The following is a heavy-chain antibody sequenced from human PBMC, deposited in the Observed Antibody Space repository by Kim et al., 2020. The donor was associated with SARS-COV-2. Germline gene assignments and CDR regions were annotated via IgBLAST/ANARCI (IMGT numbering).Heavy chain of an antibody. J-gene: IGHJ4*02. D-gene: IGHD3-22*01. V-gene: IGHV3-11*04. CDR3: ARAGHYDSDGYLRDFDY. Sequence: SVKGRFTISRDNAENSLFLQMTSLRADDTAVYYCARAGHYDSDGYLRDFDYWGQGTLVTVSS.